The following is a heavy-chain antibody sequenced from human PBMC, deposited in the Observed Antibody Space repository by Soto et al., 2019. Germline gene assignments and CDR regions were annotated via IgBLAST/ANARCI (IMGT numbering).Heavy chain of an antibody. CDR3: AKGAVLAGTYYIDY. J-gene: IGHJ4*02. D-gene: IGHD6-19*01. Sequence: GGSLRLSCAASGFTFDDFAMHWVRQAPGKGLEWVSAISWNSGSIGYADSVKGRFTISRDNAKNSLYLQMNSLRAEDTALYYCAKGAVLAGTYYIDYWGQGTLVTVSS. CDR1: GFTFDDFA. V-gene: IGHV3-9*01. CDR2: ISWNSGSI.